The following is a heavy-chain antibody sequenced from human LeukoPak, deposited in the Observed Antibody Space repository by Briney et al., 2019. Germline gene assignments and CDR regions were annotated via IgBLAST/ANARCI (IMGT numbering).Heavy chain of an antibody. CDR1: GGFIRGSYYY. V-gene: IGHV4-39*01. J-gene: IGHJ4*02. Sequence: SETLSLTCPVSGGFIRGSYYYWGWIRQPPGKGLEWIGSIYDSGSTYYNPSLKSRVTISVDTSKNQFSLKLNSVTAADTAVYYCARCGGGDCYSDYWGQGTLVTVSS. D-gene: IGHD2-21*02. CDR2: IYDSGST. CDR3: ARCGGGDCYSDY.